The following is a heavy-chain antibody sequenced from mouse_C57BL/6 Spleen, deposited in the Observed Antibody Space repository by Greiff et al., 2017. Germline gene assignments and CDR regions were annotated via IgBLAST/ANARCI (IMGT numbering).Heavy chain of an antibody. Sequence: EVQLVESGGGLVKPGGSLKLSCAASGFTFSDYGMHWVRQAPEKGLEWVAYISSGSSTIYYADTVKGRFTIARDNAKNTLFLQLTSLRSEDTAMYYCARVLYYYGSGYYFDYWGQGTTLTVSS. V-gene: IGHV5-17*01. CDR1: GFTFSDYG. CDR2: ISSGSSTI. D-gene: IGHD1-1*01. J-gene: IGHJ2*01. CDR3: ARVLYYYGSGYYFDY.